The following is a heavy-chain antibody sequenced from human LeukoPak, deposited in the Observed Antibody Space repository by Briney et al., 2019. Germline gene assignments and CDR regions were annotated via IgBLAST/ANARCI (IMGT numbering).Heavy chain of an antibody. J-gene: IGHJ4*02. D-gene: IGHD3-22*01. CDR1: GGTFSSYA. Sequence: SVKVSCKASGGTFSSYAIGWVRQAPGQGLEWMGRIIPILGIANYAQKFQGRVTITADKSTSTAYMELSSLRSEDTAVYYCARDDYDSSGYANFDYWGQGTLVTVSS. CDR3: ARDDYDSSGYANFDY. CDR2: IIPILGIA. V-gene: IGHV1-69*04.